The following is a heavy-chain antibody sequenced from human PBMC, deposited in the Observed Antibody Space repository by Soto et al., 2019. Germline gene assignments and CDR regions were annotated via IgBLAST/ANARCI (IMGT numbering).Heavy chain of an antibody. D-gene: IGHD3-10*01. CDR1: GGSFSGYY. CDR2: INHSGST. V-gene: IGHV4-34*01. J-gene: IGHJ4*02. CDR3: ARGGSGSYSVGGY. Sequence: SETLSLTCAVYGGSFSGYYWSWIRQPPGKGLEWIGEINHSGSTNYNPSLKSRVTISVDTSKNQFSLKLSSVTAADTAVYYGARGGSGSYSVGGYWGQGDLVTVSS.